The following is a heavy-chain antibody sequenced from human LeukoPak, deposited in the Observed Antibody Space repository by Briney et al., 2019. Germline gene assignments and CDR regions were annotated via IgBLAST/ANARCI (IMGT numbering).Heavy chain of an antibody. Sequence: GGSLRLSCAASGYTVSTNYMSWVRQAPGKALEWVSIIYTDGTTKYADSVKGRFTMSRDNSKNTLFLQMNSLRAEDTAVYYCARNFFGSGSFYFEPSYYFDYWGQGTPVTVSS. V-gene: IGHV3-53*01. CDR2: IYTDGTT. D-gene: IGHD3-10*01. CDR3: ARNFFGSGSFYFEPSYYFDY. J-gene: IGHJ4*02. CDR1: GYTVSTNY.